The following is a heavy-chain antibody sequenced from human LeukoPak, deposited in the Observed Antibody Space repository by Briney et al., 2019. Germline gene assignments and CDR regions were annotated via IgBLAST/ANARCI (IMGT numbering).Heavy chain of an antibody. V-gene: IGHV4-59*08. J-gene: IGHJ4*02. D-gene: IGHD1-1*01. Sequence: SETLTLTCSVSGGSITNYYWSWIRQSPGKGLEWIGFIYNTGRTNCNPSLQSRVTMSIDTSKNQFSLKLSSVTAADTAVYYCARQGELAIDYWGQGTLVTVSS. CDR2: IYNTGRT. CDR3: ARQGELAIDY. CDR1: GGSITNYY.